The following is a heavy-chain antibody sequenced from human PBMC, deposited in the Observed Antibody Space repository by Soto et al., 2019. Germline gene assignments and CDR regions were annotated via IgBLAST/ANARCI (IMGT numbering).Heavy chain of an antibody. Sequence: SETLSLTFAVSGCTISSGGYSWSWIRQPPGKGLEWIGYIYHSGSTYYNPSLKSRVTISVDRSKNQFSLKLSSVTAADTAVYYCARVPDYWVQGTLVTVSS. J-gene: IGHJ4*02. CDR3: ARVPDY. CDR1: GCTISSGGYS. CDR2: IYHSGST. V-gene: IGHV4-30-2*01.